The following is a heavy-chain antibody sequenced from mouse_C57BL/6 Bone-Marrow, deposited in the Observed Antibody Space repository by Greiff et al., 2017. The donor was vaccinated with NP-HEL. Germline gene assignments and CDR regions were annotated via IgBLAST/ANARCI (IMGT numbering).Heavy chain of an antibody. V-gene: IGHV5-17*01. CDR2: ISSGSSTI. J-gene: IGHJ2*01. Sequence: EVKLQESGGGLVKPGGSLKLSCAASGFTFSDYGMHWVRQAPEKGLEWVAYISSGSSTIYYADTVKGRFTISRDNAKNTLFLQMTSLRSEDTAMYYCAREDDYLDYWGQGTTLTVSS. CDR1: GFTFSDYG. CDR3: AREDDYLDY.